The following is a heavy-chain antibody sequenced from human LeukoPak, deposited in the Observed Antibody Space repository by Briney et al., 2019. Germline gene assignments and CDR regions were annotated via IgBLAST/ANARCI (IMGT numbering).Heavy chain of an antibody. CDR2: VSGSGGST. J-gene: IGHJ4*02. D-gene: IGHD6-19*01. Sequence: GGSLRLSCVVSGITLANYGMSWVRQAPGKGLEWVAGVSGSGGSTNYADSVKGRFTISRDNPKNTLYLQMNSLRAEDTAVYYCARGRSSGWYGDWGQGTLVTVSS. CDR1: GITLANYG. V-gene: IGHV3-23*01. CDR3: ARGRSSGWYGD.